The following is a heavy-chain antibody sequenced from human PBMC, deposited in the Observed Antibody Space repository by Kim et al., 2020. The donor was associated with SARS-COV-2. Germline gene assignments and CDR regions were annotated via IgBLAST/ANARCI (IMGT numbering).Heavy chain of an antibody. D-gene: IGHD3-10*01. J-gene: IGHJ4*02. CDR1: GFTFSSCS. CDR3: ARYGSGTYYYDY. CDR2: ISGDGSGT. Sequence: GGSLRLSCAASGFTFSSCSMAWVRPTPGKGLEWVSIISGDGSGTTYADSVKGRFTVSRDNSKNTQYLQMSGLRAADTALYYCARYGSGTYYYDYWGQGTL. V-gene: IGHV3-23*01.